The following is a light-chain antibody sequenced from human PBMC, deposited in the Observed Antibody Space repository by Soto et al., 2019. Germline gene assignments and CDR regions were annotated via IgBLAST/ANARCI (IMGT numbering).Light chain of an antibody. CDR2: EGS. CDR1: SSDVGSYNL. J-gene: IGLJ2*01. CDR3: CSYAGVV. Sequence: QSVLTQPASVSGSPGQSITISCTGTSSDVGSYNLVSWYQQHPGKAPKLMIYEGSKRPSGVSNRFSGSKSGNTASPTISGLQAEDEADYYCCSYAGVVFGGGTKLTVL. V-gene: IGLV2-23*01.